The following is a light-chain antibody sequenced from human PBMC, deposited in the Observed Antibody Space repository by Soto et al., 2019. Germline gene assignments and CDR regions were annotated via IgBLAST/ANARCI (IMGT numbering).Light chain of an antibody. J-gene: IGLJ1*01. CDR3: SSFTSSVTYV. CDR1: SSDVGGHNS. CDR2: DVS. V-gene: IGLV2-14*01. Sequence: QSVLTQPPSASATPGQSITISCTGTSSDVGGHNSVSWYRQDPGKAPKLMIYDVSNRPSGVSDRFSGSKSGNTASLTISGLQIEDEADYYCSSFTSSVTYVFGTGTKVTVL.